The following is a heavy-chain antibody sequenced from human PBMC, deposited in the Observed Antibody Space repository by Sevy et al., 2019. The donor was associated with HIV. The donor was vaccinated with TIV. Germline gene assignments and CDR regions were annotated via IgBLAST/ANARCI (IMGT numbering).Heavy chain of an antibody. J-gene: IGHJ6*02. D-gene: IGHD3-22*01. CDR3: AKARAPYYYDSSGLVYYYYGMDV. V-gene: IGHV3-30*18. Sequence: GGSLRLSCAASGFTFSSYGMHWVRQPPGKGLEWVAVISYDGSNKYYADSVKGRFTISRDNSKNTLYLQMNSLRAEDTAVYYCAKARAPYYYDSSGLVYYYYGMDVWGQGTTVTVSS. CDR1: GFTFSSYG. CDR2: ISYDGSNK.